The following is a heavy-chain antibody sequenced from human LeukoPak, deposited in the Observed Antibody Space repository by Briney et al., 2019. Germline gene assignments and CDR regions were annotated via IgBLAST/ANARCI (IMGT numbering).Heavy chain of an antibody. CDR3: ARAPTYCSSTSCYPLLDP. D-gene: IGHD2-2*01. CDR1: GGSISSYY. CDR2: IYTSGST. J-gene: IGHJ5*02. Sequence: SGTLSLTCTVSGGSISSYYWSWIRQPAGKGLEWIGRIYTSGSTNYNPSLKSRVTMSVDTSKNQFSLKLSSVTAADTAVYYCARAPTYCSSTSCYPLLDPWGQGTLVTVSS. V-gene: IGHV4-4*07.